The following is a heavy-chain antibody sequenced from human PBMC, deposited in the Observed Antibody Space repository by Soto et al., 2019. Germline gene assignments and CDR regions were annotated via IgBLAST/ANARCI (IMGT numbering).Heavy chain of an antibody. D-gene: IGHD1-26*01. V-gene: IGHV4-59*01. CDR1: NVSINSSY. J-gene: IGHJ5*01. CDR3: AKDRGGRGPFDP. Sequence: SETLSLTCSVSNVSINSSYWAFIRQPPGKGLEWIGWVYYTGTTKYNPSLKSRVTISIDTSKNEFSLKLRSVTTADTAVYFCAKDRGGRGPFDPWGQGTLVTVSS. CDR2: VYYTGTT.